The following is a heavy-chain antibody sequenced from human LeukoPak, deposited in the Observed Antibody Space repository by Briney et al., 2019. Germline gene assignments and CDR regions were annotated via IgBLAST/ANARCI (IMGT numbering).Heavy chain of an antibody. Sequence: GGSLRLSCAASGFTVSSNYMSWVRQAPGKGLEWVSVIYSGGSTYYADSVKGRFTISRDNSKNTLYLQMNSLRAEDTAVYYCARSPRYCSSTSCYQTYYFDYWGRGTLVTVSS. V-gene: IGHV3-66*01. CDR1: GFTVSSNY. J-gene: IGHJ4*02. CDR2: IYSGGST. D-gene: IGHD2-2*01. CDR3: ARSPRYCSSTSCYQTYYFDY.